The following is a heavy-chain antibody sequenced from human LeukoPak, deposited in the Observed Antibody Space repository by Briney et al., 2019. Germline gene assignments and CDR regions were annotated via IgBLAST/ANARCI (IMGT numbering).Heavy chain of an antibody. D-gene: IGHD2-2*01. V-gene: IGHV4-61*02. CDR3: ARTSYCSSTSCPRGYAFDI. Sequence: SQTLSLTCTVSGGSLSSGSYYWSWIRQPAGKGLEGIGRIYISGSTNYNPSLKSRVTISVDTSKNQFSLKLSSVTAADTAVYYCARTSYCSSTSCPRGYAFDIWGQGTMVTVSS. J-gene: IGHJ3*02. CDR2: IYISGST. CDR1: GGSLSSGSYY.